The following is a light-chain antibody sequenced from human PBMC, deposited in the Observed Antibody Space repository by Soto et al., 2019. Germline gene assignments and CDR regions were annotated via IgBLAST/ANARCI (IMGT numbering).Light chain of an antibody. CDR1: QSISSKY. V-gene: IGKV3-20*01. CDR3: QQYDTSPLYT. Sequence: IVLTQSPGTLSLSPGERATLSCRASQSISSKYLAWYQQKPGQAPMLLIYGASTRATGIPDRFGGSGSGTDFTLTISRLEPEDFAVYYCQQYDTSPLYTFGQGTKLEIK. CDR2: GAS. J-gene: IGKJ2*01.